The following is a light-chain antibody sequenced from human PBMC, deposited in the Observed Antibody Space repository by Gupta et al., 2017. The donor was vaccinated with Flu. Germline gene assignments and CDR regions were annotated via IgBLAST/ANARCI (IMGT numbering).Light chain of an antibody. CDR1: SRDIGGYNY. CDR2: EVS. V-gene: IGLV2-14*01. J-gene: IGLJ2*01. Sequence: QSALTQPASVSGSPGQSLTISCTGTSRDIGGYNYVSWYQPHPGKAPKLMIYEVSNRPSGVSNRFSASKSGNTASLTISGLQAEDEADYYCSSYTSTSMIFGGGTTLTVL. CDR3: SSYTSTSMI.